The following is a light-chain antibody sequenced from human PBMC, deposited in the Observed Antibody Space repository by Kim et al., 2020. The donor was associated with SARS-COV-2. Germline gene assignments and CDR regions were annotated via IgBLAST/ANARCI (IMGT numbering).Light chain of an antibody. V-gene: IGKV2-30*02. CDR1: QGLVHSDRYTY. CDR2: RVY. Sequence: SSISCRSSQGLVHSDRYTYLNWFQMRQGQSPRHLIYRVYIRDSGVPDRFCGSGSGTDFTLKKRRVEAEEVGVYYCVQGTHGPPWTFSQGTEVDI. J-gene: IGKJ1*01. CDR3: VQGTHGPPWT.